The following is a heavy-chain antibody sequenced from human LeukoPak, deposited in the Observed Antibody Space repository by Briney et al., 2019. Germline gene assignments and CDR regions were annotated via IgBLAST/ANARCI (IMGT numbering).Heavy chain of an antibody. CDR1: GFTFSSYS. CDR2: ISSSSSTI. J-gene: IGHJ6*03. CDR3: ARASFGYYYMDV. Sequence: PGGSLRLSCAASGFTFSSYSMNWVRQAPGKGLEWVSYISSSSSTIYYADSVKGRFTISRDNAKNSLYLQMNRLRAEDTAVYYCARASFGYYYMDVWGKGTTVTVSS. V-gene: IGHV3-48*01. D-gene: IGHD3-16*01.